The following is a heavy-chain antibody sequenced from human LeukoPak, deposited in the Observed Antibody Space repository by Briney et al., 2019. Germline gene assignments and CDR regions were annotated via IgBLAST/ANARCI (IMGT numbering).Heavy chain of an antibody. CDR1: RSTFSTIW. Sequence: GGSLRLSCAASRSTFSTIWMSWVRHPQGKGLEGGANIKENGSQKYYVDYVKGRFTSSRDNAKNSRYLQMNSLRGEDTAVYYCARLPLTARRHFDYWGQGTLVTVSS. CDR3: ARLPLTARRHFDY. J-gene: IGHJ4*02. V-gene: IGHV3-7*05. D-gene: IGHD5-18*01. CDR2: IKENGSQK.